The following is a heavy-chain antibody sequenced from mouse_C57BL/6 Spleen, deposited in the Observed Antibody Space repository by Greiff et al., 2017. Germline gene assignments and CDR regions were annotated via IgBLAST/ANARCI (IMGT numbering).Heavy chain of an antibody. CDR1: GYAFRSSW. CDR2: IYPGDGDS. D-gene: IGHD1-1*01. CDR3: ERDGYYGSSYFDY. V-gene: IGHV1-82*01. J-gene: IGHJ2*01. Sequence: QVQLKQSGPELVKPGASVKISCKASGYAFRSSWMNWVKQRPGKGLEWIGRIYPGDGDSNYTGKFKGKATLTADNSSSTAYMQLSSLTSEDSAVYFGERDGYYGSSYFDYWGQGTTLTVSS.